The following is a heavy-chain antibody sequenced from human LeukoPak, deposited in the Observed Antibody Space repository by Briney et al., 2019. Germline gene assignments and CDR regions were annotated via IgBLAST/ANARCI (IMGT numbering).Heavy chain of an antibody. Sequence: AVSVKVSCKASGYTFTSYYMHWVRQAPGQGLEWMGIINPSGGSTSYAQKFQGRVTMTRDTSTSTVYMELSSLRSEDAAVYYCARANSRGWYGYWGQGTLVTVSS. J-gene: IGHJ4*02. D-gene: IGHD6-19*01. CDR1: GYTFTSYY. CDR3: ARANSRGWYGY. V-gene: IGHV1-46*01. CDR2: INPSGGST.